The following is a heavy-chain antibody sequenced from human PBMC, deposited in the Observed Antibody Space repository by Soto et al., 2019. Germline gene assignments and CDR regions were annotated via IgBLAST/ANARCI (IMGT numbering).Heavy chain of an antibody. CDR3: TADTIMTTDYGMDV. J-gene: IGHJ6*02. D-gene: IGHD4-17*01. CDR2: IKRKHEGGTT. V-gene: IGHV3-15*07. Sequence: EVQVVESGGDLVKPGGSLRLSCAVSAFTFNNAWMNWVRQAPGKGLEWVGRIKRKHEGGTTDYAGPMKGRFTISRDDSRNTMFLQMNSLQTEDTAVYYCTADTIMTTDYGMDVWGQGTTVTVSS. CDR1: AFTFNNAW.